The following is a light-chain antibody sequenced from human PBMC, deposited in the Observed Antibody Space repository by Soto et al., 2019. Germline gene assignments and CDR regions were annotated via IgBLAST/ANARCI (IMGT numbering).Light chain of an antibody. CDR3: QQYKTYSLT. Sequence: DVQMTQSPSTLSASVGDRVTITCRARQDVSTWLAWYQQKPGKAPKLLIYDASSLESGVPSRFSGSGSGTEFTLTISSLQPDDFATYHCQQYKTYSLTFGGGTKVDIK. CDR1: QDVSTW. J-gene: IGKJ4*01. CDR2: DAS. V-gene: IGKV1-5*01.